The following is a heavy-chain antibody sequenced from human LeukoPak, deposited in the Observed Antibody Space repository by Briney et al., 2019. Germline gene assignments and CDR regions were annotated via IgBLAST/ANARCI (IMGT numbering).Heavy chain of an antibody. V-gene: IGHV3-30*03. CDR2: ISYDGSNK. CDR3: ARSSRRYFDWLLSPFDY. D-gene: IGHD3-9*01. J-gene: IGHJ4*02. CDR1: GFTFSSYG. Sequence: GGSLRLSCAASGFTFSSYGMHWVRQAPGKGLEWVAVISYDGSNKYYADSVKGRFTISRDNSKNTLYLQMNSLRAEDTAVYYCARSSRRYFDWLLSPFDYWGQGTLVTVSS.